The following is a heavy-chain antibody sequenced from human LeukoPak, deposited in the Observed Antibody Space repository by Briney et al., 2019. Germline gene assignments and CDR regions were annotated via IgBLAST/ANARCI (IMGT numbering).Heavy chain of an antibody. J-gene: IGHJ5*02. D-gene: IGHD3-10*01. V-gene: IGHV4-4*07. CDR3: AREWDYYGSGTETKYCWFDP. Sequence: GSLRLSCAASGFTFSSYWMSWVRQAPGKGLEWIGRIYTSGSTNYNPSLKSRVTMSVDTSKNQFSLKLSSVTAADTAVYYCAREWDYYGSGTETKYCWFDPWGQGTLVTVSS. CDR1: GFTFSSYW. CDR2: IYTSGST.